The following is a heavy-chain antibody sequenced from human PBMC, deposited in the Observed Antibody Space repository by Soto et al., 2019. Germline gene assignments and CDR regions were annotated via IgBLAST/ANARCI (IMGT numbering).Heavy chain of an antibody. CDR2: FDPEDGET. CDR3: ATVRGPPSSYYMDV. Sequence: VKASSKVPGDTIACFSMHWPRQAPGKGLEWMGGFDPEDGETIYAQKFQGRVTMTEDTSTDTAYMELSSLRSEDTAVYYCATVRGPPSSYYMDVWGKGTTVTVSS. CDR1: GDTIACFS. J-gene: IGHJ6*03. D-gene: IGHD3-10*01. V-gene: IGHV1-24*01.